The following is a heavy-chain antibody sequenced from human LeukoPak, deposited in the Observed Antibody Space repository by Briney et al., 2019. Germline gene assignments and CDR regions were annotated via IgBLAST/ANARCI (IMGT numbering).Heavy chain of an antibody. J-gene: IGHJ6*02. D-gene: IGHD2-2*01. Sequence: GGSLRLSCAASGFSFGSYDMNWVRQVPGKGLEWVSSITTSSSYIYYADSVKGRFTVSRDNAKNSLYLQMNSLKAEDTAVYHCASHIVVVTAIRYYAMDVWGQGTTVTVSS. CDR3: ASHIVVVTAIRYYAMDV. CDR2: ITTSSSYI. CDR1: GFSFGSYD. V-gene: IGHV3-21*01.